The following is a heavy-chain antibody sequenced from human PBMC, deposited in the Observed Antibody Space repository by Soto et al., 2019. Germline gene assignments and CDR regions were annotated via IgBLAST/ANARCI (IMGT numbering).Heavy chain of an antibody. CDR1: GFTFSSYA. CDR3: AKGGGSCCFDC. D-gene: IGHD2-15*01. J-gene: IGHJ4*02. CDR2: ISGSGEST. Sequence: PGGSLSLSCAAYGFTFSSYAMRWVRQAPGKGLEWVSAISGSGESTFYGDYVKGRFTVSRDNSKNTLYLQMNSLGVEDTAEYYCAKGGGSCCFDCWGQGTLVTVSS. V-gene: IGHV3-23*01.